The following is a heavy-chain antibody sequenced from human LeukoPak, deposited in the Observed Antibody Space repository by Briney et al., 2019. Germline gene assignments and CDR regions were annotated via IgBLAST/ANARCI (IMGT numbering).Heavy chain of an antibody. CDR2: IRTSGSA. CDR3: ARDIVYLIDEDYG. D-gene: IGHD4-17*01. Sequence: PSETLSLTCSVSGSSFNTYYWSWIRQPAGKALEWIGRIRTSGSADYSPSLQSRVTISVDMSKKEFSLKLTSVTAADTAVYYCARDIVYLIDEDYGWGQGILVTVSS. V-gene: IGHV4-4*07. J-gene: IGHJ4*02. CDR1: GSSFNTYY.